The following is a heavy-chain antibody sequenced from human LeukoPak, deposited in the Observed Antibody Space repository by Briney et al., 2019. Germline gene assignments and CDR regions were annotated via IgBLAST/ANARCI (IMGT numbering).Heavy chain of an antibody. D-gene: IGHD3-22*01. J-gene: IGHJ4*02. Sequence: PGRSLRLSCAASGFTFSNYAMHWVRQSPCKGLEWVAFIRYDGSDKYHTASVRGRFTISRDNSKDTLYLQMNSLRAEDKAVYYCAKGFDSSGYLGRVSTIQIDYWGQGTLVTVSS. CDR1: GFTFSNYA. CDR3: AKGFDSSGYLGRVSTIQIDY. V-gene: IGHV3-30*02. CDR2: IRYDGSDK.